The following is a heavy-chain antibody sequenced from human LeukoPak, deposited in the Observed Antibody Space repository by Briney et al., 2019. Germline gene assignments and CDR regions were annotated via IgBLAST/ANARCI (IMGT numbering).Heavy chain of an antibody. CDR2: INHSGST. CDR1: GGSFSGYY. Sequence: PSETLSLTCAVYGGSFSGYYWSWIRQPPGKGLEWIGEINHSGSTNYNPSLKSRVTISVDTSKNQFSLKLSSVTAADTAVYYCARGRFYDFWSGYYFDYWGQGTLVTVSS. J-gene: IGHJ4*02. D-gene: IGHD3-3*01. V-gene: IGHV4-34*01. CDR3: ARGRFYDFWSGYYFDY.